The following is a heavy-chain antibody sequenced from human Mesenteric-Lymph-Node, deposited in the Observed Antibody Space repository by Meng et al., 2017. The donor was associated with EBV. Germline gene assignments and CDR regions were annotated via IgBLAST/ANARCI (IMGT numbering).Heavy chain of an antibody. D-gene: IGHD4-17*01. CDR2: IIPIFETA. CDR1: GGTFSRYG. CDR3: ARDVTVTTRVWFNP. Sequence: QAQLVQSGPEVKKPXSYVKVPCKASGGTFSRYGISWVRQAPGQGLEWMGGIIPIFETANYAQKFQGRVTIIADKSTSTAYMEMSGLRFEDTAVYYCARDVTVTTRVWFNPWGQGTPVSVSS. V-gene: IGHV1-69*06. J-gene: IGHJ5*02.